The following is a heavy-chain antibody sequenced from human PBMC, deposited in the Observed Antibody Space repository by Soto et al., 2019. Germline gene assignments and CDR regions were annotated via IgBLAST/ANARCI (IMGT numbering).Heavy chain of an antibody. J-gene: IGHJ5*02. CDR1: GYTFTGYY. CDR3: ARVPRYCSGGSCYGLVNWFDP. CDR2: INPNSGGT. Sequence: ASVKVSCKASGYTFTGYYMHWVRQAPGQGLEWMGWINPNSGGTNYAQKFQGRVTMTRDTSISTAYMELSRLRSDDTAVYYFARVPRYCSGGSCYGLVNWFDPWGQGTLVTVSS. D-gene: IGHD2-15*01. V-gene: IGHV1-2*02.